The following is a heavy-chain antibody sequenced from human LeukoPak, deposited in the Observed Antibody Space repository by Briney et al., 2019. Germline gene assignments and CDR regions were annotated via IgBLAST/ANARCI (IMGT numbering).Heavy chain of an antibody. CDR3: ASFYGSGSYSYYGMDV. V-gene: IGHV1-24*01. CDR2: FDREDGET. Sequence: ASVKVPCKVSGYTLTELSMHWVRQAPGKGLEWMGGFDREDGETIYAQKFQGRVTMTEDTSTDTAYMELSSLRSEDTAVYYCASFYGSGSYSYYGMDVWGKGTTVTVSS. CDR1: GYTLTELS. J-gene: IGHJ6*04. D-gene: IGHD3-10*01.